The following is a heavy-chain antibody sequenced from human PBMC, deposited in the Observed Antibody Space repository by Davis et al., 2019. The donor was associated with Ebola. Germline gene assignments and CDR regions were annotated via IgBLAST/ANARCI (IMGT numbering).Heavy chain of an antibody. V-gene: IGHV4-34*01. D-gene: IGHD6-25*01. Sequence: GSLRLSCAASGFTFSNAWMSWVRQPPGKGLEWIGEINHSGSTNYNPSLKSRVTISVDTSKNQFSLKISSVTAADTAVYYCARVVQRVVWLDSWGQGTLVTVSS. CDR1: GFTFSNAW. CDR3: ARVVQRVVWLDS. J-gene: IGHJ5*01. CDR2: INHSGST.